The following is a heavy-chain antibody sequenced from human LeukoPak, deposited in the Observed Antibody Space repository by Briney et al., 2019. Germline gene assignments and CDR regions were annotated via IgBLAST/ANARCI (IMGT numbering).Heavy chain of an antibody. CDR3: AKGANSSDWYSRYFDL. D-gene: IGHD6-19*01. CDR2: IWSDGNNK. Sequence: PGKSLRLSCAASGFRFSSYAMYWVRQAPGKGLGWVAVIWSDGNNKYYSDSVKGRFIISRDNSNNTLYLQMNSLRAEDTAVYYCAKGANSSDWYSRYFDLWGRGTLVTVSS. CDR1: GFRFSSYA. J-gene: IGHJ2*01. V-gene: IGHV3-33*03.